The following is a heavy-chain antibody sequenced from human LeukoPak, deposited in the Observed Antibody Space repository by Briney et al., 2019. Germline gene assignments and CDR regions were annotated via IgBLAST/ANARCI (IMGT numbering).Heavy chain of an antibody. Sequence: GESLQISCKGSGCSFTTYWIGWGRQMPGKGLEGMGIIYPGDSDTTYSPSFQGQVTISADKSISTAYLQWSSLKASDSAMYYCGRIPAAGSLKGSFDIWGQGTMVTVSS. J-gene: IGHJ3*02. CDR1: GCSFTTYW. CDR3: GRIPAAGSLKGSFDI. D-gene: IGHD6-13*01. V-gene: IGHV5-51*01. CDR2: IYPGDSDT.